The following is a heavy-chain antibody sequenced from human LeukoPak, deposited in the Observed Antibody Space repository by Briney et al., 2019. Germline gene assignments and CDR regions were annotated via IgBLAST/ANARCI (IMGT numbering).Heavy chain of an antibody. CDR1: GYTFTSYY. CDR2: INPSGGST. V-gene: IGHV1-46*01. D-gene: IGHD3-22*01. CDR3: ARELDGDSSGYPIDY. Sequence: ASVKVPCKASGYTFTSYYMHWVRQAPGQGLEWMGLINPSGGSTSYAQKFQGRVTMTRDTSTSTVYMELSSLRSEDTAVYYCARELDGDSSGYPIDYWGQGTLVTVSS. J-gene: IGHJ4*02.